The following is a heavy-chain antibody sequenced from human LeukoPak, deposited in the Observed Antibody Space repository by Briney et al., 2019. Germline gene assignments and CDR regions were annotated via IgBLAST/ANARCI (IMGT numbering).Heavy chain of an antibody. Sequence: GGSLRLSCAASGFTFSDYYMSWIRQAPGKGLEWVSYISSSGSTIYYADSVKGRITISRDNAKNSLYLQMNSLRAEDTAVYYCARDHCSSTSCSYDYWGQGTLVTVSS. CDR2: ISSSGSTI. CDR3: ARDHCSSTSCSYDY. V-gene: IGHV3-11*01. D-gene: IGHD2-2*01. J-gene: IGHJ4*02. CDR1: GFTFSDYY.